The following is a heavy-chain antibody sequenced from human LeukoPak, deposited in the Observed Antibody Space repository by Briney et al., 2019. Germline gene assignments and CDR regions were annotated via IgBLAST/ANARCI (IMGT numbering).Heavy chain of an antibody. Sequence: GGSLRLSSAASGFTFSSYWMSWVRQAPGKGLEWVANIKQDGSEKYYVDSVKGRFTISRDNAKNSLYLQMNSLRAEDTAVYYCARATIPDYYDSSGYSYYFDYWGQGTLVTVSS. V-gene: IGHV3-7*01. CDR2: IKQDGSEK. CDR1: GFTFSSYW. D-gene: IGHD3-22*01. J-gene: IGHJ4*02. CDR3: ARATIPDYYDSSGYSYYFDY.